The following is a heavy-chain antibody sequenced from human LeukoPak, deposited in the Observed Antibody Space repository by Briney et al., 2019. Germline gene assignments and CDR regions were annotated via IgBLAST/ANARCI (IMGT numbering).Heavy chain of an antibody. CDR1: GGSISSYY. CDR2: IYASGVS. CDR3: AREGATPASYYYAMDV. Sequence: SETLSLTCTVSGGSISSYYWSWVRQPAGKGLEWIGHIYASGVSKSNPSLKSRVTMSIDTSTNQFSLKVSSMTAADSAVYDCAREGATPASYYYAMDVWGLGTTVTVSS. D-gene: IGHD4/OR15-4a*01. J-gene: IGHJ6*02. V-gene: IGHV4-4*07.